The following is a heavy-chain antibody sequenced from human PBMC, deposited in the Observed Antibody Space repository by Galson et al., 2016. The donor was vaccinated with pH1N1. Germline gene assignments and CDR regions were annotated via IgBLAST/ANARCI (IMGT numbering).Heavy chain of an antibody. CDR2: IFYTGTT. V-gene: IGHV4-39*01. D-gene: IGHD2-21*01. CDR3: ARPVAPHYGGFYKPDAFDI. Sequence: ETLSLTCSVSGGSISTSSYYWGWLRQPPGKGLEWIGTIFYTGTTSYIPSLMSRVSISIDTSKNQFSLNLTSLSASDTAVYYCARPVAPHYGGFYKPDAFDIWGQGTMVTVSS. CDR1: GGSISTSSYY. J-gene: IGHJ3*02.